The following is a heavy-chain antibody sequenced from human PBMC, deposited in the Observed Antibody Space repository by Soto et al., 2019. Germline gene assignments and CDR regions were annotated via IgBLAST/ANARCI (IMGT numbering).Heavy chain of an antibody. J-gene: IGHJ1*01. CDR2: INGSGSSK. CDR1: GFTFSSYD. CDR3: TKVLSSRDSRSHRPEYFEH. V-gene: IGHV3-23*01. D-gene: IGHD6-6*01. Sequence: GGSLRLSCAASGFTFSSYDMSWVRQAPGKGLEWVADINGSGSSKYYADSVKGRFTISRDNSKNTLNLQMNSLRAEDTAVSYCTKVLSSRDSRSHRPEYFEHWGQGTLVTVSS.